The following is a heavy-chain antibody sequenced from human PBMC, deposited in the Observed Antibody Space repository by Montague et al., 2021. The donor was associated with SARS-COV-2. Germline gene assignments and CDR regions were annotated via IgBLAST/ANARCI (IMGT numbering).Heavy chain of an antibody. CDR2: IYYSGST. J-gene: IGHJ6*03. Sequence: SETLSLTCTVSGGSVSSSSHYWGWIRQPPGKGLEWIGSIYYSGSTYYNPSLKSRVTISVDTSKNQFSPELSSVTAADTAVFYCARHSGDYTIFGVVIYYMDVWGKGTTVTVSS. CDR3: ARHSGDYTIFGVVIYYMDV. CDR1: GGSVSSSSHY. V-gene: IGHV4-39*01. D-gene: IGHD3-3*01.